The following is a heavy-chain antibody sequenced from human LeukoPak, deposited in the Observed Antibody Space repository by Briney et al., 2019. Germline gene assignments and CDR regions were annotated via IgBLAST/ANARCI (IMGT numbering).Heavy chain of an antibody. J-gene: IGHJ6*03. CDR3: ARDRGGSTSPIPYYYMDV. D-gene: IGHD2-2*01. Sequence: ASVKVSCKASGYTFTSYYMHWVRQAPGQGLEWMGIINPSGGSTSYAQKFQGRVTMTRDTSTSTVYMELSSLRSEDTAVYYCARDRGGSTSPIPYYYMDVWGKGTTVTVSS. CDR2: INPSGGST. V-gene: IGHV1-46*01. CDR1: GYTFTSYY.